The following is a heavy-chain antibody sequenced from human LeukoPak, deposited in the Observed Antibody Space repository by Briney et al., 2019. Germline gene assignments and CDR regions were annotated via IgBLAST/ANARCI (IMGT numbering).Heavy chain of an antibody. CDR1: GYSFTSYW. D-gene: IGHD1-14*01. V-gene: IGHV5-51*04. J-gene: IGHJ6*02. CDR2: IYPGDSDT. Sequence: GGSLMISCKGSGYSFTSYWIGWVRQMPGEGLEGMGIIYPGDSDTRYLPSLQGHVTISADKPIGTAYLQWSSLKASDTAMYYCARNSEPGAPMPGSYYYGMDVWGQGTTVTVSS. CDR3: ARNSEPGAPMPGSYYYGMDV.